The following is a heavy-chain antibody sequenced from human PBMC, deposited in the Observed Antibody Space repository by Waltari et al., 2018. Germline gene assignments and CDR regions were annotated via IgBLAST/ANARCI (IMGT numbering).Heavy chain of an antibody. D-gene: IGHD3-10*01. J-gene: IGHJ4*02. CDR3: ARWSYTSGTYYIDS. V-gene: IGHV3-7*03. CDR1: GFTFISHS. Sequence: EVQLVESGGDLVQPGGSLRLSCAASGFTFISHSMTWVRQAPGKGLEWVSTIRYDGSQKYYVDSVKDRFTISRDNAQNSLFLQLNSLRVEDTAVYYCARWSYTSGTYYIDSWGQGTLVTVSS. CDR2: IRYDGSQK.